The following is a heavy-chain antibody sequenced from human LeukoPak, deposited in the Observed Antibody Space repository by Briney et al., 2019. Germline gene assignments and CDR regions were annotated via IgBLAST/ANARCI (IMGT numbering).Heavy chain of an antibody. Sequence: ASVKVSCKASGYTFTGYYMHWVRQAPGQGLEWMGWINPNSGGTNYAQKFQGRVTMTRDTSISTAYMELSRLRSDDTAVYYCARDPIDYSDSGDGNAFDIWGQGTMVIVSS. CDR3: ARDPIDYSDSGDGNAFDI. J-gene: IGHJ3*02. V-gene: IGHV1-2*02. CDR2: INPNSGGT. D-gene: IGHD3-22*01. CDR1: GYTFTGYY.